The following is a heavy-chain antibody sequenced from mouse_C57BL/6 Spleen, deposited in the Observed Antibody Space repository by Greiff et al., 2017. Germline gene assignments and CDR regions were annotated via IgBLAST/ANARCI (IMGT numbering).Heavy chain of an antibody. J-gene: IGHJ2*01. D-gene: IGHD1-1*01. V-gene: IGHV1-59*01. CDR3: ARATPTVVDY. CDR1: GYTFTSYW. Sequence: VQLQQPGAELVRPGTSVKLSCKASGYTFTSYWMHWVKQRPGQGLEWIGVIDPSDSYTNYNQKFKGKATLTVDTSSSTAYMQLSSLTSEDSAVYYCARATPTVVDYWGQGTTLTVSS. CDR2: IDPSDSYT.